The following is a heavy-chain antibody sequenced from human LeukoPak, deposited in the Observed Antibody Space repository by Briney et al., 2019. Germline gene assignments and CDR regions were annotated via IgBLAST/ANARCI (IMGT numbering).Heavy chain of an antibody. CDR1: GFTVSSNY. J-gene: IGHJ5*02. Sequence: GGSLRLSCAASGFTVSSNYMSWVRQAPGKGLEWVSVIYSGGSTYYADSVKGRFTISRDNSKNTLYLQMNSLRAEDTAVYYCARGHCDFWSGDNWFDPWGQGTLVIVSS. V-gene: IGHV3-53*01. D-gene: IGHD3-3*01. CDR2: IYSGGST. CDR3: ARGHCDFWSGDNWFDP.